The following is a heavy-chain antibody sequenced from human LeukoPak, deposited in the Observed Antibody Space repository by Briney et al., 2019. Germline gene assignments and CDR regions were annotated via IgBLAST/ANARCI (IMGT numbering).Heavy chain of an antibody. D-gene: IGHD6-19*01. CDR2: IYTSGST. J-gene: IGHJ4*02. CDR1: GGSISSYY. V-gene: IGHV4-4*07. Sequence: SETLSLTCTVSGGSISSYYWSWIRQPAGKGLEWIGRIYTSGSTNYNPSLKSRVTISVDKSKNQFSLKLSSVTAADTAVYYCARGRSSSGWSYYFDYWGQGTLVTVSS. CDR3: ARGRSSSGWSYYFDY.